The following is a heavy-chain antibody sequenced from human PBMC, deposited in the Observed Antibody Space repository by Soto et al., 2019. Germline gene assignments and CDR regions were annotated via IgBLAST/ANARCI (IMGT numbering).Heavy chain of an antibody. CDR3: ARDTVTNCSGGSCYGLLQH. D-gene: IGHD2-15*01. CDR1: GFTFYNYA. CDR2: ITGSGSDT. V-gene: IGHV3-23*01. Sequence: GGSLRLSCAASGFTFYNYAMGWVRQAPGKGLEWVSAITGSGSDTYYVDSVKGRFTISRDNSKNTLYLQMNSLRAEDTAVYYCARDTVTNCSGGSCYGLLQHWGQGTLVTVSS. J-gene: IGHJ1*01.